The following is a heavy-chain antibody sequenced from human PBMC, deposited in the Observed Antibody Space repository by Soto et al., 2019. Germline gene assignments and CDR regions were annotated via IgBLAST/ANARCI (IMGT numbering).Heavy chain of an antibody. V-gene: IGHV1-8*01. Sequence: QVQLVQSGAEVKKPGASVKVSCKASGYTFTSYDINWVRQATGQGLEWMGWMNPNSGNTGYAQKFQGRVNMTRNTSISTAYMELSSLRSEDTAVYYCARGTKNTAARPRLYYFDYWGQGTLVTVSS. J-gene: IGHJ4*02. D-gene: IGHD6-6*01. CDR2: MNPNSGNT. CDR3: ARGTKNTAARPRLYYFDY. CDR1: GYTFTSYD.